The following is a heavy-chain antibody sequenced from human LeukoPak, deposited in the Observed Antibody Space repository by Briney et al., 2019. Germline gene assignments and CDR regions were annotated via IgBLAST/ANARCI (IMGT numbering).Heavy chain of an antibody. CDR3: ARDPKLIAVAGQKDY. CDR2: INPSGGST. CDR1: GYTFTSYY. J-gene: IGHJ4*02. Sequence: ASVKVSCKASGYTFTSYYMHWVRQAPGHGLEWMGIINPSGGSTSYAQKFQGRVTMTRDTSTSTVYMELSSLRSEDTAVYYCARDPKLIAVAGQKDYWGQGTLVTVSS. V-gene: IGHV1-46*01. D-gene: IGHD6-19*01.